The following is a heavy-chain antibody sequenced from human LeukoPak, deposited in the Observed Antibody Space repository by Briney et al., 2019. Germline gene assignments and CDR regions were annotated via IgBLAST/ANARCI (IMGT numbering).Heavy chain of an antibody. CDR2: IYYSGST. CDR1: GGSISSGGYY. V-gene: IGHV4-31*03. J-gene: IGHJ4*02. CDR3: ARANRYYDILTGYYTRYYFDY. D-gene: IGHD3-9*01. Sequence: SETLSLTCTVSGGSISSGGYYWSWIRQHPGKGLEWIGYIYYSGSTYYNPSLKSRVTISVDTSKNQFSLKLSSVTAADTAVYYCARANRYYDILTGYYTRYYFDYWGQGTLVTVSS.